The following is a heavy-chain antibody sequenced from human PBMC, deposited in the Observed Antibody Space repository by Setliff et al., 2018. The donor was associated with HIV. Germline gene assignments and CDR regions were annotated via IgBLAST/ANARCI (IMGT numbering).Heavy chain of an antibody. CDR2: IHKVGSEK. D-gene: IGHD1-1*01. J-gene: IGHJ4*02. CDR3: AGSRGYFVQAG. CDR1: GFTFSTYW. Sequence: GGSLRLSCAASGFTFSTYWMNWVRQAPGKGLEWVANIHKVGSEKYYVDSVKGRFTISRDNINNFLYLQMNSLRAEDTAVYYCAGSRGYFVQAGWGQGTLVTVSS. V-gene: IGHV3-7*01.